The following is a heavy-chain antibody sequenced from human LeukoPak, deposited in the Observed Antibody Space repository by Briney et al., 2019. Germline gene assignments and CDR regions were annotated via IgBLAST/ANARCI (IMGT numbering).Heavy chain of an antibody. D-gene: IGHD3-22*01. J-gene: IGHJ4*02. CDR2: ISSSSSYI. V-gene: IGHV3-21*01. Sequence: GGSLRLSCAASGFTFSSYAMHWVRQAPGKGLEWVSSISSSSSYIYYADSVKGRFTISRDNAKNSPYLQMNSLRAEDTAVYYCARDLGYYYDSSGYISAIDYWGQGTLVTVSS. CDR3: ARDLGYYYDSSGYISAIDY. CDR1: GFTFSSYA.